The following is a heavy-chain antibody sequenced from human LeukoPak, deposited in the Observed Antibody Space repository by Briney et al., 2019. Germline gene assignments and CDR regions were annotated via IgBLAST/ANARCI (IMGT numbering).Heavy chain of an antibody. J-gene: IGHJ4*02. CDR1: GYTFTGYY. D-gene: IGHD3-3*01. CDR3: AREPLITIFGVVEDY. Sequence: GASVKVSCKASGYTFTGYYMHWVRQAPGQGLEWMGWINPNSGGTNYAQKFQGRVTMTRDTSISTAYMELSRLRSDDTAVYYCAREPLITIFGVVEDYWGQGTLVTVSS. V-gene: IGHV1-2*02. CDR2: INPNSGGT.